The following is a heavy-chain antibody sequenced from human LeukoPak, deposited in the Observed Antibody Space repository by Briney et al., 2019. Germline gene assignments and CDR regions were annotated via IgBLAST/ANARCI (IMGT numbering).Heavy chain of an antibody. CDR2: ISSSSSYI. CDR1: GFTFSSYS. CDR3: AREDDIVVVPAAQYYYGMDV. Sequence: GGSLRLSCAASGFTFSSYSMNWVRQAPGKGLEWVSSISSSSSYIYYADSVKGRFTISRDNAKNSLYLQMNSLRAEDTAVYYCAREDDIVVVPAAQYYYGMDVWGQGTTVTVSS. V-gene: IGHV3-21*01. J-gene: IGHJ6*02. D-gene: IGHD2-2*01.